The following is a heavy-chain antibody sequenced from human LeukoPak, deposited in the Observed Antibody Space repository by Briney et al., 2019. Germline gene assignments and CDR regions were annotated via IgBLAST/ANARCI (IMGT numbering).Heavy chain of an antibody. CDR2: INHSGST. V-gene: IGHV4-34*01. D-gene: IGHD3-3*01. CDR1: GGSFSGYY. Sequence: SETLSLTCAVYGGSFSGYYWSWIRQPPGEGLGWIGEINHSGSTNYNPSLKSRVTISVDTSKNQYSLKLSSVTAADAAVYYCARGFDFWSGAEKGYYMDVWGKGTTVTVSS. CDR3: ARGFDFWSGAEKGYYMDV. J-gene: IGHJ6*03.